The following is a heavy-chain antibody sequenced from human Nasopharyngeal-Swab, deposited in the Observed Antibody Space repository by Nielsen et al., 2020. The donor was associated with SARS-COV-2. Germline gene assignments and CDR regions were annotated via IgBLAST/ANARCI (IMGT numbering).Heavy chain of an antibody. CDR1: GFTFSSYS. CDR2: ISSSSSYI. D-gene: IGHD1-26*01. Sequence: GESLKISCAASGFTFSSYSMNWVRQAPGKGLEWVSSISSSSSYIYYADSVKGRFTISRDNAKNSLYLQMNSLRAEDTAVYYCAKGKKWELQAFDYWGQGTLVTVSS. CDR3: AKGKKWELQAFDY. J-gene: IGHJ4*02. V-gene: IGHV3-21*04.